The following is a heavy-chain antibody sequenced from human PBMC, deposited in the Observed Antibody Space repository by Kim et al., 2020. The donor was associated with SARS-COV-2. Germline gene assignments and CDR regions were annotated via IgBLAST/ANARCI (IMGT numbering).Heavy chain of an antibody. Sequence: GGSLRLSCAASGFTFNKYWMHWFRQAPGKGLAWVSHIDSDGSGSGISYADSVKGRFTISRDNAKNTLYLQMNSLRAEDTAVYYCARDTMAMAGDFDYWGQGTLVTVSS. CDR2: IDSDGSGSGI. V-gene: IGHV3-74*01. CDR3: ARDTMAMAGDFDY. CDR1: GFTFNKYW. J-gene: IGHJ4*02. D-gene: IGHD6-19*01.